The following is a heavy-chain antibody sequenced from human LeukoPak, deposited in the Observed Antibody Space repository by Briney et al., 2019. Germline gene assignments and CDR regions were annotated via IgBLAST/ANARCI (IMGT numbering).Heavy chain of an antibody. J-gene: IGHJ4*02. D-gene: IGHD5-24*01. CDR2: IIPILGIA. Sequence: ASVKVSCKASGGTFSSYAISWVRQAPGQGLEWMGRIIPILGIANYAQKFQGRVTITADKSTSTAYMELSSLRSEDTAVYYCARGSSKDGYNLVDYWGQGTLVTVSS. V-gene: IGHV1-69*04. CDR3: ARGSSKDGYNLVDY. CDR1: GGTFSSYA.